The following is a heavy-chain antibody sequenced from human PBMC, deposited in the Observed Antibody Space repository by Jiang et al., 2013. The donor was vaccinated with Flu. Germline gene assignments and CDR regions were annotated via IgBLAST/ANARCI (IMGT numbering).Heavy chain of an antibody. CDR2: INPNSGGT. V-gene: IGHV1-2*04. J-gene: IGHJ5*02. D-gene: IGHD3-10*01. Sequence: SGAEVKKPGASVKVSCKASGYTFTGYYMHWVRQAPGQGLEWMGWINPNSGGTNYAQKFQGWVTMTRDTSISTAYMELIRLRSDDTAVYYCARAYHGSGSFMTELDWFDPWGPGNPGHRLL. CDR3: ARAYHGSGSFMTELDWFDP. CDR1: GYTFTGYY.